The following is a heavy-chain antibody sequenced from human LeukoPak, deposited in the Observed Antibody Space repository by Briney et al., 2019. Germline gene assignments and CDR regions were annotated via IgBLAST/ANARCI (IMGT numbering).Heavy chain of an antibody. CDR3: VRNSYDRSGFVFDP. CDR1: GGSISSYY. D-gene: IGHD3-22*01. CDR2: TNHEGST. V-gene: IGHV4-34*01. J-gene: IGHJ5*02. Sequence: TSETLSLTCTVSGGSISSYYWSWIRQPPGNGLEWIGETNHEGSTKYNPSLKYRVIISVDTPKNQFSLKLTSVTAADTAVYYCVRNSYDRSGFVFDPWGQGTLVTVSS.